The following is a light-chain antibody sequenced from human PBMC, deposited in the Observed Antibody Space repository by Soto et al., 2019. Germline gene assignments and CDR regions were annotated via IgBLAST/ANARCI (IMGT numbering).Light chain of an antibody. Sequence: IVLTQSPAILALSPGDRATLSCRASQSVSSSYLAWYQHNPGQAPRLLIHGASSRVTGIPERFRGIWVGTDFTLTLNRMEPEDFAVYYCQQYQSLTFGGGTKVDIK. CDR1: QSVSSSY. CDR3: QQYQSLT. CDR2: GAS. V-gene: IGKV3-20*01. J-gene: IGKJ4*01.